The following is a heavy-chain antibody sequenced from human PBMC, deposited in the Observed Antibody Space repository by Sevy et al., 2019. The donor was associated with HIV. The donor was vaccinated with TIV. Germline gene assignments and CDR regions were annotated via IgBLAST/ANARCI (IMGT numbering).Heavy chain of an antibody. D-gene: IGHD2-21*02. J-gene: IGHJ3*02. Sequence: GGSLRLSCAASGFTFSSYSMNWVRQAPGKGLEWVSSISSSSSYIYYAHSVKGRFTISRDNAKNSLYLQMNSLRAEDTAVYYCARGGIRGDHDAFDIWGQGTMVTVSS. CDR3: ARGGIRGDHDAFDI. V-gene: IGHV3-21*01. CDR1: GFTFSSYS. CDR2: ISSSSSYI.